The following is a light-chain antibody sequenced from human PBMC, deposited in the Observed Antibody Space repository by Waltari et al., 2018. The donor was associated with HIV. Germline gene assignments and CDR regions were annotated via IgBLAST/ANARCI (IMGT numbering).Light chain of an antibody. CDR1: QSVSSN. Sequence: EIVMTQSPATLFLSPGERATLSCRASQSVSSNLAWYQQKPGQAPRLLIYGTSTRATGIPARFSGSGSGTDFTLTISSLQSEDFAVYYCQQRSKWPPLTFGGGTKVEIK. V-gene: IGKV3-15*01. J-gene: IGKJ4*01. CDR3: QQRSKWPPLT. CDR2: GTS.